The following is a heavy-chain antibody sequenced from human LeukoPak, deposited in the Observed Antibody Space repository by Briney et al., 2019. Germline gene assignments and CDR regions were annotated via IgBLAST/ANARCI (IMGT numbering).Heavy chain of an antibody. CDR2: IHFSGST. V-gene: IGHV4-59*01. D-gene: IGHD3-16*01. J-gene: IGHJ4*02. Sequence: PSETLSLTCSVSGGSISSYYWGWIRQPPGRGLDYIGFIHFSGSTNYNPSLEGRVTISADTSTNQFSLKLSSVTSADTAVYYCARGFVIPLGGGFDSWGQGTLVTVSS. CDR3: ARGFVIPLGGGFDS. CDR1: GGSISSYY.